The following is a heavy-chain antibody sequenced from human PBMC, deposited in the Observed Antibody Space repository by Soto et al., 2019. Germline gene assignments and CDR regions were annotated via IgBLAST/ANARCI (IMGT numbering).Heavy chain of an antibody. CDR1: GGSFSGYY. CDR3: ARAAVVAATLYYFDY. D-gene: IGHD2-15*01. CDR2: INHSGST. V-gene: IGHV4-34*01. J-gene: IGHJ4*02. Sequence: QVQLQQWGAGLLKPSETLSLTCAVYGGSFSGYYWSWIRQPPGKGLEWIGEINHSGSTNYNPSLKSRVTISVDTSKNQFSLKLSSVNAADTAVYYCARAAVVAATLYYFDYWGQGTLVTVSS.